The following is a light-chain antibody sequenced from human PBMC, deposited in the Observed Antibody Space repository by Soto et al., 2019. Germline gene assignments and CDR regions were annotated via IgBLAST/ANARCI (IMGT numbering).Light chain of an antibody. CDR3: SIYTTTNTVV. J-gene: IGLJ2*01. V-gene: IGLV2-14*03. Sequence: QSVLAQPASMSGSPGQSIAISCTGTSSDIGDSIYVSWYQQHPGNAPRLMIYDVSNRASWVSNRFSGSKSANTASLTISGLQVEDEADYYCSIYTTTNTVVFGGGTKLTVL. CDR1: SSDIGDSIY. CDR2: DVS.